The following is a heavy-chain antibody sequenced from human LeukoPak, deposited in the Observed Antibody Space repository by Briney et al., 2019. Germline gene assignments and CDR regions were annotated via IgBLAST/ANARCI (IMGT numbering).Heavy chain of an antibody. Sequence: GEPLKISCKGSGYIFSTSWIGWVRQMRGKVLEWRGIIYPDDSEATYSPSSEGEVTISADKSVRTAYLQWSSMKASDTTMYYCARTLTWVFAYWGQGTLVTVSS. CDR3: ARTLTWVFAY. D-gene: IGHD2-21*02. CDR2: IYPDDSEA. CDR1: GYIFSTSW. J-gene: IGHJ4*02. V-gene: IGHV5-51*01.